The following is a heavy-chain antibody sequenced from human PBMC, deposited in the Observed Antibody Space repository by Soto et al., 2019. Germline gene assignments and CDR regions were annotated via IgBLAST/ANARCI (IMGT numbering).Heavy chain of an antibody. CDR1: GYSFTSYW. Sequence: GESLKISCKGSGYSFTSYWIGWVRQMPGKGLEWMGIIYPGYSDTRYSPSFQGQVTISADKSISTAYLPWSSLKASDTAMYYCARFCWSGQRGRYYSYYGMDVWGQGTTVTVSS. CDR2: IYPGYSDT. CDR3: ARFCWSGQRGRYYSYYGMDV. D-gene: IGHD3-3*01. J-gene: IGHJ6*02. V-gene: IGHV5-51*01.